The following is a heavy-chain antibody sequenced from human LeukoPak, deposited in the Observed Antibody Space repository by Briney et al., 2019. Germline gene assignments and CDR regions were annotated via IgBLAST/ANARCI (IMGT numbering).Heavy chain of an antibody. CDR1: GGPFRGFF. J-gene: IGHJ5*02. D-gene: IGHD4-23*01. V-gene: IGHV4-34*01. CDR2: ISHGGTS. CDR3: ARGIYGGRNQYIWFDL. Sequence: SETLSLTCAVYGGPFRGFFWSWIRQAPGKGLEWIGEISHGGTSNYNPSLKGRISMPVDASKSQFSLKLTSVTAADTALYFCARGIYGGRNQYIWFDLWGQGTLVTVSS.